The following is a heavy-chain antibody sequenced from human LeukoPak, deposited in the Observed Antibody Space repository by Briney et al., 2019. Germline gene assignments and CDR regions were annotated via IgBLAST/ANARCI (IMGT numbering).Heavy chain of an antibody. V-gene: IGHV3-21*01. Sequence: GGSLRLSCAASGFTFSSYSMNWVRQAPGKGLEWVSSISSSSSYIYYADSVKGRFTISRDNAKNSLYLQMNSLRAEDTAVYYCARADSSSWYQFDYWAREPWSPSPQ. J-gene: IGHJ4*02. CDR1: GFTFSSYS. CDR2: ISSSSSYI. D-gene: IGHD6-13*01. CDR3: ARADSSSWYQFDY.